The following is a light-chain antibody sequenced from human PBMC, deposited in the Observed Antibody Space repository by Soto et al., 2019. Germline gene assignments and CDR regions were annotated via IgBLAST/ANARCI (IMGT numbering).Light chain of an antibody. CDR3: QQYGSSPWT. CDR2: GAS. CDR1: QAIRSNY. Sequence: ETVLTQSPGTLSLSPGERATLSCRASQAIRSNYLAWYRQTPDQAPRLLIYGASNRATGIAVRFSGSGSGTDFALIISRLEPEDFALYYCQQYGSSPWTFGQGTKVEIK. V-gene: IGKV3-20*01. J-gene: IGKJ1*01.